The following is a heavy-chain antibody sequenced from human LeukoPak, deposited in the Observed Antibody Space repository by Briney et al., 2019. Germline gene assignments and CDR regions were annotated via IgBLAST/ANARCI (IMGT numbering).Heavy chain of an antibody. CDR3: ARGWHDSSCYHYSYFDY. J-gene: IGHJ4*02. Sequence: PSETLSLTCTVSGGSISSYYWSWIRQPPGKGLEWIGYIYYSGSTNYNPSLKSRVTISVDTSKNQFSLKLSSVTAADTAVYYCARGWHDSSCYHYSYFDYWGQGTQVTVSS. CDR2: IYYSGST. CDR1: GGSISSYY. V-gene: IGHV4-59*01. D-gene: IGHD3-22*01.